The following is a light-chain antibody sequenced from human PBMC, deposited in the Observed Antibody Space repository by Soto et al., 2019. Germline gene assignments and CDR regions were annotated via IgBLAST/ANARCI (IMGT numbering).Light chain of an antibody. J-gene: IGLJ1*01. CDR2: DVT. V-gene: IGLV2-14*01. Sequence: QSALTQPASVSGSPGQSITISCTGTSSDVGDYNYVSWYQQHPGKAPTFMIYDVTIRPSGVSNRFSGSKSGNTASLTISGLQAEDEADYYCSSYISSSRYVFGTGTKLTVL. CDR1: SSDVGDYNY. CDR3: SSYISSSRYV.